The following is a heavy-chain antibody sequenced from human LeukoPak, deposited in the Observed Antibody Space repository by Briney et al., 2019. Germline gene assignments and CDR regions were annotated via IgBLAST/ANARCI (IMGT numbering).Heavy chain of an antibody. J-gene: IGHJ4*02. V-gene: IGHV4-39*07. CDR2: IYYSGST. Sequence: SDTLSLTCTVSGGSISSSSYYWGWIRQPPGKGLEWIGSIYYSGSTYYNPSLKSRVTISVDTSKNQFSLKLSSVTAADTAVYYCARGHPGMWGFDYWGQGTLVTVSS. D-gene: IGHD3-16*01. CDR3: ARGHPGMWGFDY. CDR1: GGSISSSSYY.